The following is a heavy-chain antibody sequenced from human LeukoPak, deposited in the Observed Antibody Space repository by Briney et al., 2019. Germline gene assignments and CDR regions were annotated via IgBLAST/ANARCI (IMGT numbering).Heavy chain of an antibody. CDR3: AKVPYCSGGSCYTYYFDY. V-gene: IGHV3-30*02. J-gene: IGHJ4*02. Sequence: GGSLRLSCAASGFTFSSYWMSWVRQAPGKGLEWVAFIRYDGSNKYYADSVKGRFTISRDNSKNTLYLQMNSLRAEDTAVYYCAKVPYCSGGSCYTYYFDYWGQGTLVTVSS. D-gene: IGHD2-15*01. CDR2: IRYDGSNK. CDR1: GFTFSSYW.